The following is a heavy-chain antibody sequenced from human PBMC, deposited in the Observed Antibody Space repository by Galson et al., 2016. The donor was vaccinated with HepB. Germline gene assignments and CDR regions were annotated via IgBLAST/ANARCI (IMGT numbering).Heavy chain of an antibody. V-gene: IGHV3-7*01. Sequence: SLRLSCAASGFTFNNYWMTWVRQAPGKGLEWVANIKQDGSETAYVVSVRGRFTISRDNARNSVYLQTNSLRAEDTAVYYCARRPEQQLPLDFWGQGTLVTVSS. J-gene: IGHJ4*02. CDR2: IKQDGSET. CDR3: ARRPEQQLPLDF. CDR1: GFTFNNYW. D-gene: IGHD6-13*01.